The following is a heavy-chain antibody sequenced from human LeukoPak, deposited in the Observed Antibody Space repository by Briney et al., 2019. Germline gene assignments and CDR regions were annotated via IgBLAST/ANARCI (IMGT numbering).Heavy chain of an antibody. CDR1: GFIFSSYQ. V-gene: IGHV3-48*03. CDR3: ARKAISVGGHNCFDP. D-gene: IGHD6-19*01. Sequence: GGSLRLSCAASGFIFSSYQMIWVRQAPGKGLEWISDIGVSGGPVYYADSVKGRFTISRDNAKNSLFLQMNTLRAEDTAVYYCARKAISVGGHNCFDPWGQGTLVTVSS. CDR2: IGVSGGPV. J-gene: IGHJ5*02.